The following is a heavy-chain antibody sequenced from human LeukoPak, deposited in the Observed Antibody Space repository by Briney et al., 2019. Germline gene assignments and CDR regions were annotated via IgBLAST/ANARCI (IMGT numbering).Heavy chain of an antibody. CDR2: ISSNGGST. D-gene: IGHD4/OR15-4a*01. V-gene: IGHV3-64D*06. J-gene: IGHJ4*02. CDR3: VKRLNNYFDY. Sequence: GGSLRLSCSASGFIFGSYAMHWVRQAPGKGLEFVSGISSNGGSTYYADSVKARFTMSRDNSKNALYLQMSSLRAEDTAVYYCVKRLNNYFDYWGQGTLVTVSS. CDR1: GFIFGSYA.